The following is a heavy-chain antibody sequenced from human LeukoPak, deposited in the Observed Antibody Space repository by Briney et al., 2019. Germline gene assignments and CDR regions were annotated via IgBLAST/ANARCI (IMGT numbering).Heavy chain of an antibody. V-gene: IGHV4-4*09. Sequence: SETLSLTCTVSGGSISSYYWSWIRQPPGKGLEWIGYIYTSGSTNYNPSLKSRVTISVDTSKNQFSLKLSSVTAADTAVYYCARHASGTRPGYYCYYMDVWGKGTTVTVSS. CDR1: GGSISSYY. D-gene: IGHD1-26*01. CDR2: IYTSGST. CDR3: ARHASGTRPGYYCYYMDV. J-gene: IGHJ6*03.